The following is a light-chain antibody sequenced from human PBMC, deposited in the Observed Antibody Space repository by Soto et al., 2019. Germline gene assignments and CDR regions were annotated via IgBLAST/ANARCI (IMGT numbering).Light chain of an antibody. J-gene: IGKJ1*01. CDR1: QSVSSN. CDR3: QLYNNWWT. CDR2: GAS. V-gene: IGKV3-15*01. Sequence: EIVMTQSPATLSVSPGEGATLSCRASQSVSSNLAWYQQKPGQAPRLLIYGASIRATGIPGRFSGSGSGTEFTLTISSLQSEAFAVYFCQLYNNWWTFGQGTKVEIK.